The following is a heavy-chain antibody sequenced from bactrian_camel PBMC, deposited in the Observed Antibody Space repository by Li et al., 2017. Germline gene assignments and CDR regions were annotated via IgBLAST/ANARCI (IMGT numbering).Heavy chain of an antibody. CDR1: GVTFEGAD. Sequence: VQLVESGGGSVQTGETLRLSCLGVGVTFEGADMNWYRQPPGKRCELVASISSDGRTYYTDSVKGRFTISRDNGKNTGYLQMNMLKSSDTALYWCAAAEGSWYGVYKHWAQGTQVTVS. CDR3: AAAEGSWYGVYKH. J-gene: IGHJ4*01. CDR2: ISSDGRT. V-gene: IGHV3S67*01. D-gene: IGHD6*01.